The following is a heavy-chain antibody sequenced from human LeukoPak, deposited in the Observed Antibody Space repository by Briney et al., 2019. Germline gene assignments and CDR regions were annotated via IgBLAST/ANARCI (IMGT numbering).Heavy chain of an antibody. V-gene: IGHV4-4*02. J-gene: IGHJ6*03. CDR3: AVVAARPDRFSYYYYMDV. CDR2: IYHSGST. Sequence: SGTLSLTCAVSGGSISSSNWWSWVRRPPGKGLEWIGEIYHSGSTNYNPSLKSRVTISVDKSKNQFSLKLSSVTAADTAVYYCAVVAARPDRFSYYYYMDVWGKGTTVTVSS. CDR1: GGSISSSNW. D-gene: IGHD6-6*01.